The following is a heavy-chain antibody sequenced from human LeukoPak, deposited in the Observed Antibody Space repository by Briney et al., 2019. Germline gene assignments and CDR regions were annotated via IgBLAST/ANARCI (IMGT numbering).Heavy chain of an antibody. CDR3: ARGPWVGATNIIDY. V-gene: IGHV3-21*01. Sequence: GGSLRLSCAASGFTFSSYSMNWVRQAPGKGLEWVSSISSSSSYIYYADSVKGRFTISRDNAKNSLYLQMNSLRAEDTAVYYCARGPWVGATNIIDYWGQGTLVTVSS. D-gene: IGHD1-26*01. J-gene: IGHJ4*02. CDR2: ISSSSSYI. CDR1: GFTFSSYS.